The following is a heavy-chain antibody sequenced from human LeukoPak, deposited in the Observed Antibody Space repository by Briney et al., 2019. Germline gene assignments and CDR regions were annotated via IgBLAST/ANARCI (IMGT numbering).Heavy chain of an antibody. J-gene: IGHJ6*02. CDR1: GYTFTSYG. Sequence: ASVKVSRKASGYTFTSYGISWVRQAPGQGLEWMGWISAYNGNTNYAQKLQGRVTMTTDTSTSTAYMELRSLRSDDTAVYYCASPRIAAAGIYGMDVWGQGTTVTVSS. CDR3: ASPRIAAAGIYGMDV. D-gene: IGHD6-13*01. CDR2: ISAYNGNT. V-gene: IGHV1-18*01.